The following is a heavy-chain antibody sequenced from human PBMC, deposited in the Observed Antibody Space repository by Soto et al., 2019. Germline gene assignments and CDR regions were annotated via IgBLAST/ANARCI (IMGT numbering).Heavy chain of an antibody. J-gene: IGHJ4*02. CDR1: GLTFSDNN. D-gene: IGHD2-21*01. V-gene: IGHV3-48*02. CDR3: ARDHIRGDGYNFDY. CDR2: ISSGGDTI. Sequence: EVQLVESGGGLVQPGGSLRLSCAVSGLTFSDNNMNWVRQAPGKGLEWVSYISSGGDTIYYADSVKGRFTMSRDNAENSLFLQMNSMSDDDAAVYYCARDHIRGDGYNFDYWGQGTLVTVSS.